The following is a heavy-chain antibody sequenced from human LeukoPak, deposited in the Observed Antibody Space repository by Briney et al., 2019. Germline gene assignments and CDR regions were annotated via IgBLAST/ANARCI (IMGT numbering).Heavy chain of an antibody. CDR3: ARASYSVAYFDY. J-gene: IGHJ4*02. D-gene: IGHD4-11*01. CDR1: GGSISSYY. V-gene: IGHV4-59*01. Sequence: KTSETLSLTCTVSGGSISSYYWSWIRQPPGKGLERIGYIYYSGSTNYNPSLKSRVTISVDTSKNQFSLKLSPVTAADTAVYYCARASYSVAYFDYWGQGTLVTVSS. CDR2: IYYSGST.